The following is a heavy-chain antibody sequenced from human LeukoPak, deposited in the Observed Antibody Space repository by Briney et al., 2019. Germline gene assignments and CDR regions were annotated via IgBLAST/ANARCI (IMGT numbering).Heavy chain of an antibody. CDR1: GYTFTNYG. CDR3: ARLGGSYYYGGDYFDY. D-gene: IGHD1-26*01. V-gene: IGHV1-18*01. Sequence: ASVKVSCKASGYTFTNYGINWVRQAPGQGLEWMGWISAYNGNTNYAQKLQGRVTMTTDTSTSTAYMELRSLRSDDTAVYYCARLGGSYYYGGDYFDYWGQGTLVTVSS. J-gene: IGHJ4*02. CDR2: ISAYNGNT.